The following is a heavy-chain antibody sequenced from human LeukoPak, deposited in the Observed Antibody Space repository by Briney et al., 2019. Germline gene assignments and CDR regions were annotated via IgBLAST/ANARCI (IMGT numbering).Heavy chain of an antibody. CDR3: ARGPDYDILTGYYYYYMDV. D-gene: IGHD3-9*01. V-gene: IGHV1-2*02. CDR1: GYTFTGYY. J-gene: IGHJ6*03. Sequence: ASVKVSCKASGYTFTGYYMHWVRQAPGQGLEWMGWINPNSGGTNYAQKFQGRVTMTRDMSISTAYMELSRLRSDDTAVYYCARGPDYDILTGYYYYYMDVWGKGTTVTVSS. CDR2: INPNSGGT.